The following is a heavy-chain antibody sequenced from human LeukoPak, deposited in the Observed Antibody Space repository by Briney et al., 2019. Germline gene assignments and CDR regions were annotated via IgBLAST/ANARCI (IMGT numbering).Heavy chain of an antibody. CDR2: IIPNFGTP. Sequence: SVKVSCKASGGTFSSYTISWVRQAPGQGLEWMGGIIPNFGTPNYAQKFQGRVTITAEKSTSTAYMELSSLRSEDTAVYYCARVLITSANWFDPWGQGTLVTVSS. J-gene: IGHJ5*02. V-gene: IGHV1-69*06. CDR3: ARVLITSANWFDP. CDR1: GGTFSSYT. D-gene: IGHD1-14*01.